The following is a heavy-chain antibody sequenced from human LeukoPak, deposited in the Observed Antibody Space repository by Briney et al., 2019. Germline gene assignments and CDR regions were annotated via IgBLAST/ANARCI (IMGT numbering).Heavy chain of an antibody. V-gene: IGHV3-21*01. D-gene: IGHD3-9*01. CDR3: AREKYDILTGYSPYFFDY. CDR1: GFTFSSYS. J-gene: IGHJ4*02. Sequence: PGGSLRLSCAASGFTFSSYSMSWVRQAPGKGLEWVSSTSSSSSYKYYADTVKGRFTISRDNAKNSLYLQMNSLGAEDTAVYYCAREKYDILTGYSPYFFDYWGQGTLVTVSS. CDR2: TSSSSSYK.